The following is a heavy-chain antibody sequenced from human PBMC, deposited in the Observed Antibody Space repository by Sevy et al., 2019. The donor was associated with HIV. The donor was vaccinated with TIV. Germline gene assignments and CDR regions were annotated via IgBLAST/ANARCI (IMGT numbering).Heavy chain of an antibody. Sequence: SETRSLTCTVSGGSISSGGYYWSWIRQHPGKGLEWIGYIYYSGSTYYNPSLKSRVTISVDTSKNQFSLKLSSVTAADTAVYYCARVVGDGYNLYYFDYWGQGTLVTVSS. CDR1: GGSISSGGYY. V-gene: IGHV4-31*03. J-gene: IGHJ4*02. D-gene: IGHD1-26*01. CDR3: ARVVGDGYNLYYFDY. CDR2: IYYSGST.